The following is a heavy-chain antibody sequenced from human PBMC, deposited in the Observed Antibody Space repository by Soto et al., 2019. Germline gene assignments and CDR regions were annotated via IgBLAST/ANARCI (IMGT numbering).Heavy chain of an antibody. V-gene: IGHV1-24*01. D-gene: IGHD3-22*01. CDR1: GYTLTELS. CDR2: FDPEDGET. CDR3: ATQTRYDSSGYYYRLFDY. J-gene: IGHJ4*02. Sequence: ASVKVSCKVSGYTLTELSMHWVRQAPGKGLEWMGGFDPEDGETIYAQKFQGRVTMTEDTSTDTAYMELSSLRSEDTAVYYCATQTRYDSSGYYYRLFDYWGQGTLVTVSS.